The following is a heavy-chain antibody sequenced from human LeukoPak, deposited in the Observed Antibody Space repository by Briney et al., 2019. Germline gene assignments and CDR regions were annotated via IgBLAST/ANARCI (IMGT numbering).Heavy chain of an antibody. D-gene: IGHD3-16*01. CDR2: IWFDGSKT. CDR1: GFVFNAYG. CDR3: VRDYVYAFDI. V-gene: IGHV3-33*01. Sequence: GGSLRLSCVASGFVFNAYGMHWVRQAPGKGLEWVAVIWFDGSKTYYGDSVKGRFTISRDDPRNTLYLQMNSLRAEDTAVYYCVRDYVYAFDIWGQGTMVTVSS. J-gene: IGHJ3*02.